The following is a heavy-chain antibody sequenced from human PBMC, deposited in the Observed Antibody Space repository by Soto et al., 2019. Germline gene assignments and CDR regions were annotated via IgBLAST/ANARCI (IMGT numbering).Heavy chain of an antibody. J-gene: IGHJ4*02. CDR2: IIPIFGTA. CDR3: ARVAYGGNFLIDY. V-gene: IGHV1-69*13. Sequence: ASVKVSCKASGGTFSSYAISWVRQAPGQGLEWMGGIIPIFGTANYAQKFQGRVTITADESTSTAYMELSSLRSEDTAVYYCARVAYGGNFLIDYWGQGTLVTVSS. D-gene: IGHD4-17*01. CDR1: GGTFSSYA.